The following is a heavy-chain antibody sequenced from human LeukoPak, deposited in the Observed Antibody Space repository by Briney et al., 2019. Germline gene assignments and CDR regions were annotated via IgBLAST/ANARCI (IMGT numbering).Heavy chain of an antibody. D-gene: IGHD3-3*01. Sequence: ASVKVSCKASGFTFTSSAMQWVRQARGQRLEWIGWIVVGSGNTNYAQKFQERVTITRDMSTSTAYMELSSLRSEDTAVYYCAAATTYYDFWSGYSAFDYWGQGTLVTVSS. J-gene: IGHJ4*02. CDR1: GFTFTSSA. CDR3: AAATTYYDFWSGYSAFDY. V-gene: IGHV1-58*02. CDR2: IVVGSGNT.